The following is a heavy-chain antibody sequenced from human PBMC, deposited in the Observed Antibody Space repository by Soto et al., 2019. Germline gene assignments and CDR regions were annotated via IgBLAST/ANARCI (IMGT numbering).Heavy chain of an antibody. V-gene: IGHV1-69*01. J-gene: IGHJ6*02. CDR2: IIPIFGTA. CDR3: ARGKAEGYYYDSSGYYFYYYGMDV. D-gene: IGHD3-22*01. Sequence: QVQLVQSGAEVKKPGSSVKVSCKASGGTFSSYAISWVRQAPGQGLEWMGGIIPIFGTANYAQKFQGRATIPADESTSTAYMELRRLRSEDTAVYYCARGKAEGYYYDSSGYYFYYYGMDVWVQGTTVTVSS. CDR1: GGTFSSYA.